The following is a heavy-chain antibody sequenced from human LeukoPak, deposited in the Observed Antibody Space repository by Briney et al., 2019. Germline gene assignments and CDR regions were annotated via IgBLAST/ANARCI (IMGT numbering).Heavy chain of an antibody. D-gene: IGHD2-2*01. CDR2: IYYSGST. J-gene: IGHJ6*02. V-gene: IGHV4-59*12. CDR3: ARDATIVVVPAHYYYYGMDV. Sequence: SETLSLTCTVSGGSISSYYWSWIRQPPGKGLEWIGYIYYSGSTNYNPSLKSRVTISVDTSKNQFSLKLSSVTAADTAVYYCARDATIVVVPAHYYYYGMDVWGQGTTVTVSS. CDR1: GGSISSYY.